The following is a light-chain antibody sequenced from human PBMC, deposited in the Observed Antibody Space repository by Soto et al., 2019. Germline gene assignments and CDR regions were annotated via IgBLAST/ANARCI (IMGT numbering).Light chain of an antibody. CDR3: QQYFGAPHT. V-gene: IGKV4-1*01. Sequence: DIVMTQSPDSLAVSLGERATINCKSSQSVLYSSNNKNYLAWYQQKPGQPPKLLIVWASTRDAGVPDRFSGSGSGTDFTFTISSLQAEDGAVYYCQQYFGAPHTFGQGTKLEIK. CDR1: QSVLYSSNNKNY. J-gene: IGKJ2*01. CDR2: WAS.